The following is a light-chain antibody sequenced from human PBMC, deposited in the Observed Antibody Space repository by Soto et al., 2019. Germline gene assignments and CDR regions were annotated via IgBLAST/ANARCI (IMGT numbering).Light chain of an antibody. J-gene: IGKJ1*01. CDR1: QSVSTN. Sequence: EILMTQSPATLSVSPGERATLSCRASQSVSTNLAWYQQKPGQAPRLLIYGAITRATGIPTRFTGSGSGTEFTLTISSLQSEDFAIYHCQQYSEWGTFGQGTKVEIK. CDR2: GAI. CDR3: QQYSEWGT. V-gene: IGKV3-15*01.